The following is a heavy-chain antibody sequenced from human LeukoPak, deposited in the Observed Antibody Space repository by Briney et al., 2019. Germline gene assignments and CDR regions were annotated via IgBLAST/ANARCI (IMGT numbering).Heavy chain of an antibody. CDR1: GFSVSSNY. V-gene: IGHV3-66*02. CDR2: ISGSGGST. J-gene: IGHJ4*02. Sequence: GGSLRLSCEASGFSVSSNYMTWARQAPGKGLEWVSTISGSGGSTYYADSVKGRFTISRDNSKNTLYLQMNSLRAEDTVVYYCARATPAKQSHVLRFLEWLFSLDYWGQGTLVTVSS. CDR3: ARATPAKQSHVLRFLEWLFSLDY. D-gene: IGHD3-3*01.